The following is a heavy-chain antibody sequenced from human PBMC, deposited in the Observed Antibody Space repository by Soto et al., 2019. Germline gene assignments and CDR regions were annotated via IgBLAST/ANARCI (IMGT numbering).Heavy chain of an antibody. D-gene: IGHD3-10*01. CDR3: ARGLLRGGYYGMDV. CDR1: GFTFRSYD. V-gene: IGHV3-30-3*01. Sequence: QVQLVESGGGVVQPGTSLRLSCAASGFTFRSYDMYWVRQGPGEGLEWVALISYDGSNIYYADSVKGRITISRDNFKKTVYLQMNSLRVEDTAVYYCARGLLRGGYYGMDVWGQGTTVTVSS. CDR2: ISYDGSNI. J-gene: IGHJ6*02.